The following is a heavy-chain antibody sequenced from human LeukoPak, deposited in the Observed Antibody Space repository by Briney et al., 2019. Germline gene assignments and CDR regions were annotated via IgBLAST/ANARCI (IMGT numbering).Heavy chain of an antibody. Sequence: GGSLRLSCATSGFTVGSNYMSWVRQAPGRGLEWVSTIFSGGNTYYADSVKGRFAISRDTSRNTLYLQMSSLWVEDTAAYFCARELTWHYYEYWGQGTLVTVSS. CDR3: ARELTWHYYEY. CDR2: IFSGGNT. J-gene: IGHJ4*02. CDR1: GFTVGSNY. D-gene: IGHD3-9*01. V-gene: IGHV3-53*01.